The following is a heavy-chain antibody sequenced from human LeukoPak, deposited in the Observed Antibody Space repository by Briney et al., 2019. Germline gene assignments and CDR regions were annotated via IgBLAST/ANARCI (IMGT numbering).Heavy chain of an antibody. Sequence: SETLSLTCTVSGGSISSSSYYWGWIRQPPGKGLEWIGSIYYSGSTYYNPSLKSRVTISVDTSKNQFSLKLSSVTAADTAVYYCARHSSSWYTYYYYGMDVRGQGTTVTVSS. CDR2: IYYSGST. J-gene: IGHJ6*02. V-gene: IGHV4-39*01. D-gene: IGHD6-13*01. CDR3: ARHSSSWYTYYYYGMDV. CDR1: GGSISSSSYY.